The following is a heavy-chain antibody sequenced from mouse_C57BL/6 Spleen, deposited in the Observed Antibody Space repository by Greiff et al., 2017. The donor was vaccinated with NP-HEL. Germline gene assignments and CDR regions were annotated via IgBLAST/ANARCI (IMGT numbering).Heavy chain of an antibody. CDR2: IYPGSGST. CDR3: ARAYGYTRAMDY. V-gene: IGHV1-55*01. CDR1: GYTFTSYW. J-gene: IGHJ4*01. Sequence: QVQLQQSGAELVKPGASVKMSCKASGYTFTSYWITWVKQRPGQGLEWIGDIYPGSGSTNYNETFKSKATLTVDTSSSTAYMQLSRLTSEDSAVCDRARAYGYTRAMDYWGQGTSVTVSS. D-gene: IGHD2-2*01.